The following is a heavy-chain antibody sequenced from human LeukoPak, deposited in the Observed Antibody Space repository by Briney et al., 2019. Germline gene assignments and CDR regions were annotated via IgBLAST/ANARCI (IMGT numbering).Heavy chain of an antibody. Sequence: SETLSLTCTVSGGSISSYYWSWIRQPPGKGLEWIGYIYYSGSTYYNPSLKSRVTISVDRSKNQFSLKLSSVTAADTAVYYCARVLTGAAFDIWGQGTMVTVSS. CDR3: ARVLTGAAFDI. V-gene: IGHV4-59*12. CDR1: GGSISSYY. D-gene: IGHD7-27*01. CDR2: IYYSGST. J-gene: IGHJ3*02.